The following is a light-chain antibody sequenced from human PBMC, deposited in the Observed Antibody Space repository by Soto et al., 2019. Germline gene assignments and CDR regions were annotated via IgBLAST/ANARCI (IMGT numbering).Light chain of an antibody. CDR3: CSYTSTAAYV. CDR1: FSDVGRYNS. J-gene: IGLJ1*01. Sequence: QSVLTQPASVSGSPGQSITISCTGSFSDVGRYNSVSWYQQRPGKAPELMIFEVSNRPSGVSNRFSGSNSGNTASLAISGLQTEDEAYYYCCSYTSTAAYVFGTGTKLTVL. CDR2: EVS. V-gene: IGLV2-14*01.